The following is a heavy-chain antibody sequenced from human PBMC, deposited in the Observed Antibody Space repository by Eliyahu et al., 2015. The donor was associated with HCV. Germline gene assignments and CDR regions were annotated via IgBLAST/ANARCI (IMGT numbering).Heavy chain of an antibody. CDR2: IYTSGST. J-gene: IGHJ4*02. D-gene: IGHD3-16*01. CDR3: ARGKMITTTGYFDY. Sequence: QVQLQESGPGLVKAPQTLSLTCTVSGGSXSSGSYYWSWIRQPAGKGLEWIGRIYTSGSTNYNPSLRSRVTISVDTSKNQLSLKLTSVTAADTAVYYCARGKMITTTGYFDYWGQGTLVTVSS. V-gene: IGHV4-61*02. CDR1: GGSXSSGSYY.